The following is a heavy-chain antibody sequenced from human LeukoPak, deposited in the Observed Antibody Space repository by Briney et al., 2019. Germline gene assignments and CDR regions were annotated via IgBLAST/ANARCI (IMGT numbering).Heavy chain of an antibody. V-gene: IGHV1-2*02. CDR1: GYTFTGYY. CDR2: INPNSGGT. J-gene: IGHJ6*02. CDR3: AREYSSRGLYYYYGMDV. Sequence: GASVKVSCKASGYTFTGYYMHWVRQAPGQGLEWMGWINPNSGGTNYAQKFQGGVTMTRDTSISTAYMELSRLRSDDTAVYYCAREYSSRGLYYYYGMDVWGQGTTVTVSS. D-gene: IGHD6-13*01.